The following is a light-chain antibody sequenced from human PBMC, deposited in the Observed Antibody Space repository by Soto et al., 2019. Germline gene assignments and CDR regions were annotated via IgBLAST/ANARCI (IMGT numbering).Light chain of an antibody. CDR2: DAT. CDR1: SSDVGTYNL. V-gene: IGLV2-23*01. J-gene: IGLJ2*01. Sequence: QSALTQPASVSGSPGQSITISCTGTSSDVGTYNLVSWYRQHPGTAPKLIIYDATKRPSGVSDRFSGSKSCNTASLTISGLQAEDEADYYGCSYGRSPTFVEFGGCTQRTVL. CDR3: CSYGRSPTFVE.